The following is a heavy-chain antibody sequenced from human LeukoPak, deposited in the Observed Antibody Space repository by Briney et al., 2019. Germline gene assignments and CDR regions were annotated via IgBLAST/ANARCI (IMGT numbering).Heavy chain of an antibody. D-gene: IGHD6-19*01. CDR1: GFTFSRYW. Sequence: GGSLRLSCAASGFTFSRYWMHWVRQAPGKGLVWVSRISPDGSSTTYADSVKGRFTISRDNVRDTLYLQMNSLRAEDTAVYYCARVYSSGWSYWGQGTLVTVSS. CDR3: ARVYSSGWSY. J-gene: IGHJ4*02. CDR2: ISPDGSST. V-gene: IGHV3-74*03.